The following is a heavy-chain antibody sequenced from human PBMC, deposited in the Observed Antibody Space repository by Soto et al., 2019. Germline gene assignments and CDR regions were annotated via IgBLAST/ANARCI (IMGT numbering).Heavy chain of an antibody. CDR3: ARLGGINWFDP. CDR1: GGSISSGGYY. D-gene: IGHD1-20*01. J-gene: IGHJ5*02. V-gene: IGHV4-31*03. Sequence: QVQLQEPGPGLVKPSQTLSLTCTVSGGSISSGGYYWSWIRQHPGKGLEWIGYIYYSGSTYYNPSLKNRVTISVDTSTNRSSLMLSSVTAADTAVYFCARLGGINWFDPWGQRTLVTVSS. CDR2: IYYSGST.